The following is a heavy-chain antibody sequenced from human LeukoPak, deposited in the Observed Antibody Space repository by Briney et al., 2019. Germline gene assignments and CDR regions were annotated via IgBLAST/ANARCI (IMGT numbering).Heavy chain of an antibody. V-gene: IGHV4-34*01. Sequence: SETLSLTCAVYGGSFSGYYWSWIRQPPGKGLEWIGEINHSGSTNYNPSLKSRVTISVDTSKNQFSLKLSSVTAADTAVYYCAREVGDTLTGSFDYWGQGTLVTVSS. CDR2: INHSGST. D-gene: IGHD3-9*01. CDR3: AREVGDTLTGSFDY. J-gene: IGHJ4*02. CDR1: GGSFSGYY.